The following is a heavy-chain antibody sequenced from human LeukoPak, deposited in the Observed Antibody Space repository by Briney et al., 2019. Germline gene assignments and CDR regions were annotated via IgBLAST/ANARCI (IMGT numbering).Heavy chain of an antibody. D-gene: IGHD1-26*01. J-gene: IGHJ4*02. Sequence: GGSLRLSCAASGFTFSNYWMTWVRQATGKRLEWVANIKGDGSEKYYVDSLRGRSTISRDNAKKSLYLQVDSLRVGDTAVYYCVRDTGGSGSYPDYWGQGTLVTVSS. CDR2: IKGDGSEK. CDR1: GFTFSNYW. V-gene: IGHV3-7*01. CDR3: VRDTGGSGSYPDY.